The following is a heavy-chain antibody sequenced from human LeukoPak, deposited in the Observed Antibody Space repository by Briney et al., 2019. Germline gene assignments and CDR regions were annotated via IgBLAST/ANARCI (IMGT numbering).Heavy chain of an antibody. D-gene: IGHD2-21*01. CDR3: AKSLAGVAV. J-gene: IGHJ1*01. Sequence: GGSLRLSCAASGFTFSSYAMSWVRQAPGKGLEWVSSISGSGDRTYFADSVRGRVTISRDNSENTVFLQMNSLRAEDTAVYYCAKSLAGVAVWGQGTLATVFS. CDR2: ISGSGDRT. V-gene: IGHV3-23*01. CDR1: GFTFSSYA.